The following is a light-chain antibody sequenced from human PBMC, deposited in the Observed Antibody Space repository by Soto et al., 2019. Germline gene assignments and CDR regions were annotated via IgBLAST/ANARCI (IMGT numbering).Light chain of an antibody. J-gene: IGKJ1*01. CDR3: QQYSKWPT. CDR1: QSISSD. Sequence: EVEMTQSPVTLSVSPGEGATLSCRASQSISSDLAWYQQKPGQAPRLLVYDASTRATGISARFSGSGTGTDFTLTISSLQSEDFAVYYCQQYSKWPTFGRGTKVDIK. V-gene: IGKV3-15*01. CDR2: DAS.